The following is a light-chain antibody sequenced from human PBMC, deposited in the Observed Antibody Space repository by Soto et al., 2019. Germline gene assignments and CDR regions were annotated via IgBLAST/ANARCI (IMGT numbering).Light chain of an antibody. CDR3: MQALQTPLT. CDR1: QSLLHSNGYNY. Sequence: DIVMTQSPLSLPVTPGEPASISCRPSQSLLHSNGYNYLDWYLQKPGQSPQLLIFLGSNRASGVPDRFSGIGSGTDFTLRSSRVEAVDVGVYYCMQALQTPLTFGGGTKVEIK. J-gene: IGKJ4*01. V-gene: IGKV2-28*01. CDR2: LGS.